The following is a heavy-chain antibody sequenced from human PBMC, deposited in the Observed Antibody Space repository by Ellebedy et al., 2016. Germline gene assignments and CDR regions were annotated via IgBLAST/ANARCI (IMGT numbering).Heavy chain of an antibody. D-gene: IGHD3-22*01. V-gene: IGHV1-18*01. CDR2: ISANSGNT. CDR1: GYTISTYD. CDR3: ARVLSKGGYYYDGSGYYRYWYFDL. Sequence: ASVKVSCXASGYTISTYDFSWVRQAPGQGLEWMGWISANSGNTNYGQQLQHRLTMTTDTSTSTAYMELRSLRSDDTAVYYCARVLSKGGYYYDGSGYYRYWYFDLWGRGTLVTVSS. J-gene: IGHJ2*01.